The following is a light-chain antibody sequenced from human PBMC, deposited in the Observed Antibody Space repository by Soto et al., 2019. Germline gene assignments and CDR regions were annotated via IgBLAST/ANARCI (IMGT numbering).Light chain of an antibody. CDR2: GAS. Sequence: EIVMTQSPATLSVSPGERATLSCRASQSVSSNLAWYQQKPGQAPRPLIYGASTRATGIPARFSGSGSGTEFTLTISSLRSEDFAVYYCQQYNNWPRTFGQGTKVDI. CDR3: QQYNNWPRT. CDR1: QSVSSN. J-gene: IGKJ1*01. V-gene: IGKV3-15*01.